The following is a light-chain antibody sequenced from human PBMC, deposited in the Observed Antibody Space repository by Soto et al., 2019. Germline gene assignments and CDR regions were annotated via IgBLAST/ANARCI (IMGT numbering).Light chain of an antibody. CDR1: QDISSH. CDR2: AAS. Sequence: DIQLTQSPSFLSASVGDRVTITCRASQDISSHLALYQQKPGKAPKLLIYAASTLQSGVPSGFGGSGSGTEFTLTLTSLQPEDFATYYCQQVKTYPLTFGGGTKVEIK. CDR3: QQVKTYPLT. V-gene: IGKV1-9*01. J-gene: IGKJ4*01.